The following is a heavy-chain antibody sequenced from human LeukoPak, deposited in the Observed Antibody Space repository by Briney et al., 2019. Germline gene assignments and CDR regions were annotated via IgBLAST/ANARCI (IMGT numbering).Heavy chain of an antibody. V-gene: IGHV1-18*01. J-gene: IGHJ4*02. Sequence: ASVKVSCKASGYTFTSYGISWVRQAPGQGLEWMGWISAYNGNTNYAQKLQGRVTMTTDTSTSTAYMELRSLRSDDTAVYYCARDLGQWPYQYYFDYWGQGTLATVSS. CDR3: ARDLGQWPYQYYFDY. D-gene: IGHD6-19*01. CDR2: ISAYNGNT. CDR1: GYTFTSYG.